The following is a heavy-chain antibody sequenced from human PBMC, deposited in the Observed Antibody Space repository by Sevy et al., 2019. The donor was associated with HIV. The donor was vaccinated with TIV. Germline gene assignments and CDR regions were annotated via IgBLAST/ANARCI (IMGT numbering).Heavy chain of an antibody. V-gene: IGHV4-59*01. D-gene: IGHD6-13*01. J-gene: IGHJ4*02. CDR2: IYYSGST. CDR1: GGSIRNYF. Sequence: HSETLSLTCTVSGGSIRNYFWSWIRQPPGKGLEWIGYIYYSGSTNYNPSLKTRLTISLDTSKNQFSLNLSSVTAADTAVYYCARESIGAVGDFDYWGQGTLVTVSS. CDR3: ARESIGAVGDFDY.